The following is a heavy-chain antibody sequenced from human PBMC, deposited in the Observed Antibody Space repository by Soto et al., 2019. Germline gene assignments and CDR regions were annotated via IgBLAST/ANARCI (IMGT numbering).Heavy chain of an antibody. Sequence: GGSLRLSCAASGFSFSGFWLHWVRQAPGNGLVWVSRMFTDVSTTYYADSVKGRFTISRDNAKSTLYLQMNSLRDEDTAVYYCVRRNTGDGNFDSWGQGTLVTVSS. D-gene: IGHD1-1*01. CDR1: GFSFSGFW. CDR3: VRRNTGDGNFDS. V-gene: IGHV3-74*01. CDR2: MFTDVSTT. J-gene: IGHJ4*02.